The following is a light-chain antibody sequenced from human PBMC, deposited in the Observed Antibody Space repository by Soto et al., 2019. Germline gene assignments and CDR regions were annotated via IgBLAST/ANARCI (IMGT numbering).Light chain of an antibody. Sequence: DIQMTQSPTSLSASVGDRVTITCRASQGIRNYVAWYQQKPGKAPKLLIYAASTLQSGVPSRFSGSGSGTDFTLTINSLQPEDVATYSGQKYSSVPVFGPWTKVEIK. CDR3: QKYSSVPV. CDR1: QGIRNY. J-gene: IGKJ3*01. CDR2: AAS. V-gene: IGKV1-27*01.